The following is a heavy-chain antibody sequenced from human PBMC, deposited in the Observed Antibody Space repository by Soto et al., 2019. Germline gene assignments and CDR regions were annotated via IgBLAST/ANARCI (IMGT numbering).Heavy chain of an antibody. J-gene: IGHJ4*02. CDR3: AKDKRPGYDILTGLPAGPDY. D-gene: IGHD3-9*01. CDR2: ISGSGGST. Sequence: EVQLLESGGGLVQPGGSLRLSCAASGFTFSSYAMSLVRQAPGEGREWVSAISGSGGSTYYADSVKGRVTIPRDNSKNTLYLQMNSLRGEDAAVYYCAKDKRPGYDILTGLPAGPDYWGQGTLVTVSS. V-gene: IGHV3-23*01. CDR1: GFTFSSYA.